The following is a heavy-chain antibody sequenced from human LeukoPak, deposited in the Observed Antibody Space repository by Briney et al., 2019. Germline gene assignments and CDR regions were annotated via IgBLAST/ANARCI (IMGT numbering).Heavy chain of an antibody. CDR1: GGSISSYY. CDR2: MHYSGTT. CDR3: AATDIAAAGTWLDP. Sequence: PSETLSLTCTVSGGSISSYYWSWIRQPPGKGLEWLGYMHYSGTTNYNPALKSRVTISVDTSKNQFSLKLSSVTAADTAVYYCAATDIAAAGTWLDPWGQGTLVTASS. V-gene: IGHV4-59*01. J-gene: IGHJ5*02. D-gene: IGHD6-13*01.